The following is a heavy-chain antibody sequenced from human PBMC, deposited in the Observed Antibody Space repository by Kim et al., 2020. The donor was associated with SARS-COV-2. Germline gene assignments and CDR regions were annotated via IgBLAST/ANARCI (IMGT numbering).Heavy chain of an antibody. CDR1: GGSISSYY. CDR2: IYYSGST. D-gene: IGHD3-10*01. J-gene: IGHJ6*02. CDR3: ARRSSSGRPGGGGMDV. V-gene: IGHV4-59*08. Sequence: SETLSLTCTVSGGSISSYYWSWILQPPGKGLEWIGYIYYSGSTNYNPSLKSRVTISVDTSKNQFSLKLSSVTAADTAVYYCARRSSSGRPGGGGMDVWGQGTTVTVSS.